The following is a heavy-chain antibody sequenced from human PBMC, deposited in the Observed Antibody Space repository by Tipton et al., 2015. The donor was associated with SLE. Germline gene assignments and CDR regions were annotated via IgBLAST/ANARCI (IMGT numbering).Heavy chain of an antibody. V-gene: IGHV3-7*01. CDR1: GFTFSSYW. CDR2: IKHAGGER. CDR3: EGQLPPPDAFDI. D-gene: IGHD2-2*01. J-gene: IGHJ3*02. Sequence: SLRLSCAASGFTFSSYWMSWVRQAPGKGLEWVANIKHAGGERYYVDSVKGRFTISRDNAKNSLYLQMNSLRAEDTAVYYCEGQLPPPDAFDIWGQGTLVTVSS.